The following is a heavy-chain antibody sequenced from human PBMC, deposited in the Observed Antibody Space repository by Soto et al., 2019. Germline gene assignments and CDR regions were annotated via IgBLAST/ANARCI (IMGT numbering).Heavy chain of an antibody. V-gene: IGHV3-33*01. CDR2: IWNDGSNE. D-gene: IGHD3-22*01. Sequence: QVQLVGSGGGVVQPGGALRLSCEASGFNFSSYGIHWVRQAPGKGLEWVAIIWNDGSNEDYADSVKGRFTISRDNSKNTVYLQVSKLSVEDTAVYFCARDQSDSGGYSASWGQGTLVTVSS. J-gene: IGHJ4*02. CDR3: ARDQSDSGGYSAS. CDR1: GFNFSSYG.